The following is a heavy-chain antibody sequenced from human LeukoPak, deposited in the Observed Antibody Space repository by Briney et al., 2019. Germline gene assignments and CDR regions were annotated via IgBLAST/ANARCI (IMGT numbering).Heavy chain of an antibody. V-gene: IGHV4-31*03. Sequence: SQTLSLTCTVSGGSISSGGYYWSWIRQHPGKGLEWIGYIYYSGSTYYNPSLKSRVTISVDTSKNQFSLKLSSATAADTAVYYCARDNAENDAFDIWGQGTMVTVSS. CDR1: GGSISSGGYY. CDR2: IYYSGST. CDR3: ARDNAENDAFDI. J-gene: IGHJ3*02.